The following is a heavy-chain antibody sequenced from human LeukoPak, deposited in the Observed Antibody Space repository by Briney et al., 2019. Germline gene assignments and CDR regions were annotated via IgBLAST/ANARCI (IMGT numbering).Heavy chain of an antibody. D-gene: IGHD4-17*01. CDR2: IWNDGHKE. CDR3: ARGDPTVTTKQNFDY. Sequence: GGSLRLSCAASGFIFGSYGMHWVRQAPGKGLDWVAVIWNDGHKEYYADSVKGRFTISRDNSKNTLYLQMNSLRVEDTAVYYCARGDPTVTTKQNFDYWGQGTLVTVSS. CDR1: GFIFGSYG. J-gene: IGHJ4*02. V-gene: IGHV3-33*01.